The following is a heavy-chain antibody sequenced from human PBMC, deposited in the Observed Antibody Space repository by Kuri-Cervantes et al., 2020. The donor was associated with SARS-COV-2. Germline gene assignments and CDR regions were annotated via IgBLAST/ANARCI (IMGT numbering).Heavy chain of an antibody. CDR3: ARGFWSLGGLEHDYGDYGHSTAKRNYYYYGMDV. CDR2: ISSSGGSA. Sequence: GGSLRLSCAASGFTFSSYAMSWVRQAPGKGLEWVAGISSSGGSAFYADSVKGRFIISRDNAKNSLYLQMSSLRAEDTAVYYCARGFWSLGGLEHDYGDYGHSTAKRNYYYYGMDVWGQGTTVTVSS. CDR1: GFTFSSYA. J-gene: IGHJ6*02. D-gene: IGHD4-17*01. V-gene: IGHV3-23*01.